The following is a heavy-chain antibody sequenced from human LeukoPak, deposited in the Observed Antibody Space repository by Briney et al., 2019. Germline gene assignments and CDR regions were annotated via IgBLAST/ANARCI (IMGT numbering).Heavy chain of an antibody. D-gene: IGHD6-19*01. Sequence: SVKVSCKASGGTFSSYAISWVRQAPGQGLEWMGRIIPIFGTANYAQKFQGRVTVTTDESTSTAYMELSSLRSEDTAVYYCASRFWSSGWYRDAFDIWGQGTMVTVSS. CDR1: GGTFSSYA. J-gene: IGHJ3*02. CDR2: IIPIFGTA. CDR3: ASRFWSSGWYRDAFDI. V-gene: IGHV1-69*05.